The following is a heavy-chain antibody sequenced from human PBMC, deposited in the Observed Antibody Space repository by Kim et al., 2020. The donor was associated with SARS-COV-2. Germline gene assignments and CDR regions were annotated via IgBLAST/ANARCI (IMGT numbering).Heavy chain of an antibody. Sequence: GGPLRLSCSASGFTFSSYAMHWVRQAPGKGLEYVSAISSNGGSTYYADSVKGRFTISRDNSKNTLYLQMSSLRAEDTAVYYRVRGVGRWLRDAFDIWGQGTMVTVSS. V-gene: IGHV3-64D*09. D-gene: IGHD5-12*01. CDR1: GFTFSSYA. CDR3: VRGVGRWLRDAFDI. CDR2: ISSNGGST. J-gene: IGHJ3*02.